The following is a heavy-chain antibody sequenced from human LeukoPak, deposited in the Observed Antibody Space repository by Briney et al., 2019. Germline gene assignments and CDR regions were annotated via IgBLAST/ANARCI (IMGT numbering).Heavy chain of an antibody. CDR3: ARVVRTTVSDTWFDP. Sequence: PSETLSRTCTVSGGSISSYSWSWIRRPAGKGLEWIGHNYISESPNYNPSLKSRVTMSVDTSKNQFSLKLSSVTAADTAVYYCARVVRTTVSDTWFDPWGQGTLVTVSS. J-gene: IGHJ5*02. V-gene: IGHV4-4*07. CDR1: GGSISSYS. D-gene: IGHD4-17*01. CDR2: NYISESP.